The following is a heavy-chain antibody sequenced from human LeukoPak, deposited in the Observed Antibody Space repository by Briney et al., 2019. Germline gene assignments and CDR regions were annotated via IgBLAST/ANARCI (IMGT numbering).Heavy chain of an antibody. CDR3: ARGRWLRNGFDI. Sequence: PSETLSLTCTVSGDSINSYYWNWIRQPPGKGLEWIGYIYYSGRTDYNPSLKSRVTISVDTSKHQFSMKLKSVTAADTAVYFCARGRWLRNGFDICGQGTMVTVFS. CDR1: GDSINSYY. CDR2: IYYSGRT. J-gene: IGHJ3*02. V-gene: IGHV4-59*01. D-gene: IGHD5-12*01.